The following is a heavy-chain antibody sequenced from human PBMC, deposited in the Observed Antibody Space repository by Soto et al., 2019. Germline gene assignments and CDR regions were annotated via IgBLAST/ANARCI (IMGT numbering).Heavy chain of an antibody. V-gene: IGHV1-18*01. CDR3: ARVGGRGYSGYLDKKNYYYYYMDV. Sequence: QVQLVQSGAEVKKPGASVKVSCKASGYTFTSYGISWVRQAPGQGLEWMGWISAYNGNTNYAQKLQGRVTMTTDTSTSTAYMELRSLRSDDTAVYYCARVGGRGYSGYLDKKNYYYYYMDVWGKGTTVTVSS. J-gene: IGHJ6*03. D-gene: IGHD5-12*01. CDR1: GYTFTSYG. CDR2: ISAYNGNT.